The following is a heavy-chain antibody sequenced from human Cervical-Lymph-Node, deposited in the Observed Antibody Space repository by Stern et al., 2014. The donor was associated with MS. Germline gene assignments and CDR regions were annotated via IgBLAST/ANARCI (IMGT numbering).Heavy chain of an antibody. CDR2: IIPSIGTA. CDR1: GGTFSSSD. Sequence: QLVQSGAEVQKPGSSVKVSCRASGGTFSSSDISWVRQAPGQGLEWMGGIIPSIGTARYAQKYQGRVTITADESTSTAYMELSSLRSEDTAIYYCALGGFGHYFEYWGQGTLVTVSS. CDR3: ALGGFGHYFEY. D-gene: IGHD3-10*01. V-gene: IGHV1-69*01. J-gene: IGHJ4*02.